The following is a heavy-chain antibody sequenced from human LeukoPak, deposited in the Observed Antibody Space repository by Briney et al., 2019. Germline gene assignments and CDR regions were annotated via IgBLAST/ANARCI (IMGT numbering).Heavy chain of an antibody. CDR2: INHSGST. J-gene: IGHJ4*02. Sequence: NPSETLSLTCAVYGGSFSGYYWSWIRQPPGEGLEWIGEINHSGSTNYNPSLKSRVTISVDTSKNQFSLKLSSVTAADTAVYYCARGRSYGYCSPGRNDYWGQGTLVTVSS. CDR3: ARGRSYGYCSPGRNDY. D-gene: IGHD5-18*01. CDR1: GGSFSGYY. V-gene: IGHV4-34*01.